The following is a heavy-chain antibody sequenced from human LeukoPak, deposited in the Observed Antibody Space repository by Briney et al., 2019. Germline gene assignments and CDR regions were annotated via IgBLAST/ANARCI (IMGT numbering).Heavy chain of an antibody. V-gene: IGHV4-34*01. CDR2: INHSGST. Sequence: PSETLSLTCAVYGGSFSGYYRSWIRQPPGKGLEWIGDINHSGSTNYNPSLKSRVTISVDTSKNQFSLKLSSVTAADTAVYYCGVTTYYYYGMDVWGQGTTVTVSS. J-gene: IGHJ6*02. D-gene: IGHD4-11*01. CDR1: GGSFSGYY. CDR3: GVTTYYYYGMDV.